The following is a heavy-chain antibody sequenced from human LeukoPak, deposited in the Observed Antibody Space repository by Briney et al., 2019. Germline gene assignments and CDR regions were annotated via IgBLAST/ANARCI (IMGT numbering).Heavy chain of an antibody. V-gene: IGHV3-23*01. CDR2: ISGSGDST. Sequence: GGSLRLSCAASGFTFRSYAMNWVRQAPGKGLEWVSAISGSGDSTYYAASVKGRFSISRDNSKNTLYLQMSSLRTEDTAVYYCAKPLWFGESNYYFDYWGLGILVTVSS. CDR3: AKPLWFGESNYYFDY. J-gene: IGHJ4*02. D-gene: IGHD3-10*01. CDR1: GFTFRSYA.